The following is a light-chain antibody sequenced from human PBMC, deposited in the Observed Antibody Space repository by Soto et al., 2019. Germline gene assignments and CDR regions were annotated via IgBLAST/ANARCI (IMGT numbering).Light chain of an antibody. CDR2: HGS. J-gene: IGKJ5*01. V-gene: IGKV3-11*01. CDR1: QSVNSY. Sequence: IVRTPFRSTLSPPLGERATXSCRARQSVNSYLAWYEGKAGRARRLVICHGSGRPTGIPARFSRSGYDTDFTLTISNLEAQDFAVYYCQHRSSWPVRFGQGTRLEI. CDR3: QHRSSWPVR.